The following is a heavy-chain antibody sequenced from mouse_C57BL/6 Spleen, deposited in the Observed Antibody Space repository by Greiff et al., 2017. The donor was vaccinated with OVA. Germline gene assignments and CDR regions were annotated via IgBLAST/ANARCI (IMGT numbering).Heavy chain of an antibody. CDR1: GYAFSSSW. V-gene: IGHV1-82*01. Sequence: VQLQESGPELVKPGASVKISCKASGYAFSSSWMNWVKQRPGKGLEWIGRIYPGDGDTNYNGKFKGKATLTADKSSSTAYMQLSSLTSEDSAVYFCARSNGNGWYVDVWGTGTTVTVSS. D-gene: IGHD2-1*01. CDR2: IYPGDGDT. CDR3: ARSNGNGWYVDV. J-gene: IGHJ1*03.